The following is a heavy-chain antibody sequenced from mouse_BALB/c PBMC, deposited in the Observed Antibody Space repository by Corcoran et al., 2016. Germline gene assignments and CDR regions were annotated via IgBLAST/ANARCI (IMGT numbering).Heavy chain of an antibody. J-gene: IGHJ4*01. CDR3: ARRDPYAMDY. V-gene: IGHV8-8*01. CDR2: IWWADDK. Sequence: QVTLKESGPGILKPSQTLSLPCSFSGFSLSTSGTGVGWIRQPSGKGLEWLAHIWWADDKYYNPSLKCQLTISKDTSRNQVFLKITSVDTADTATYYCARRDPYAMDYWGQGTSVTVSS. D-gene: IGHD3-3*01. CDR1: GFSLSTSGTG.